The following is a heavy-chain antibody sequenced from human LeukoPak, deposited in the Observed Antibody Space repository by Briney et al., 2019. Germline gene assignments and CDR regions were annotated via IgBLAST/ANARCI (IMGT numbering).Heavy chain of an antibody. CDR3: AKSLGIAAAGSFDY. CDR1: GFTFSSYG. Sequence: GGSLRLSCAASGFTFSSYGMSWVRQAPGKGLEWVSAISGSGGSTYYADSVKGRFTISRDNSKNTLYLQMNSLRAGDTAVYYCAKSLGIAAAGSFDYWGQGTLVTVSS. J-gene: IGHJ4*02. CDR2: ISGSGGST. V-gene: IGHV3-23*01. D-gene: IGHD6-13*01.